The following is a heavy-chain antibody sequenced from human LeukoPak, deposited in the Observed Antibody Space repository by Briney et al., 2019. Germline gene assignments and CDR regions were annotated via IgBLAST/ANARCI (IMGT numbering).Heavy chain of an antibody. CDR2: GIPFFTTP. V-gene: IGHV1-69*06. D-gene: IGHD3-22*01. J-gene: IGHJ3*02. CDR3: AGQGASMIVSGGDAFDI. CDR1: GGTFSSYG. Sequence: SVKVSCKASGGTFSSYGLSWVRQAPGQGLEWMGGGIPFFTTPNYAQKFQGRVTITADKSTSTASLELSSLRSEDTAVYYCAGQGASMIVSGGDAFDIWGQGTMVTVSS.